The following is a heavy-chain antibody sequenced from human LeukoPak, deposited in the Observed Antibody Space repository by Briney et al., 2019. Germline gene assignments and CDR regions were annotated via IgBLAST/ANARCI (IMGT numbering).Heavy chain of an antibody. Sequence: GESLRLSCAASGFTFSRYWMKQDGSETYYVDSVKGRFTISRDNAKNSLHLQMNSLRAEDAAVFYCARMDYYTLGTYTYPNFDYWGQGTLVTVSS. CDR1: GFTFSRYW. CDR3: ARMDYYTLGTYTYPNFDY. V-gene: IGHV3-7*03. J-gene: IGHJ4*02. D-gene: IGHD3-10*01. CDR2: QDGSET.